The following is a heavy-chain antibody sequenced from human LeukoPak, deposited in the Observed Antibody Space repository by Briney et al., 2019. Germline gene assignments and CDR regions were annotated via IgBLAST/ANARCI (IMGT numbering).Heavy chain of an antibody. Sequence: GGSLRLSCAASGFTFSSYAMHWVRQAPGKGLEWVAVISYDGSNKYYADSVKGRFTISRDNSKNTLYLQMNSLRAEDTAVYYCARSTAYSGSPVDFDYWGQGTLVTVSS. J-gene: IGHJ4*02. V-gene: IGHV3-30*04. CDR1: GFTFSSYA. CDR3: ARSTAYSGSPVDFDY. CDR2: ISYDGSNK. D-gene: IGHD1-26*01.